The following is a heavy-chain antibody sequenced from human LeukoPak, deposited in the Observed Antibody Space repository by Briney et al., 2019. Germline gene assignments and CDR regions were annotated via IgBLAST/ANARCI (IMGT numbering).Heavy chain of an antibody. Sequence: PGGSLRLSCAASGFNVSNNYISWVRQAPGKGLEWVSVIYSGGSTKYADSVKARFTISRDNSKNTVYLQMNSLRAYDTAVYYCARATLDNWGQGTLVTVSS. CDR1: GFNVSNNY. CDR3: ARATLDN. CDR2: IYSGGST. V-gene: IGHV3-53*01. J-gene: IGHJ4*02.